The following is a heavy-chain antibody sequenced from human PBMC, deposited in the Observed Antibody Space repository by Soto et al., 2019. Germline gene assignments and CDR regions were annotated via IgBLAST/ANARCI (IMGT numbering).Heavy chain of an antibody. CDR1: GGSISSGGYS. D-gene: IGHD3-22*01. CDR2: IYHSGST. J-gene: IGHJ4*02. CDR3: ARADSSGSTVGSVLDY. Sequence: KPSETLSLTCAVSGGSISSGGYSWSWIRQPPGKGLEWIGYIYHSGSTYYNPSLKSRVTISVDRSKNQFSLKLSSVTAADTAVYYCARADSSGSTVGSVLDYWGQGTLVTVSS. V-gene: IGHV4-30-2*01.